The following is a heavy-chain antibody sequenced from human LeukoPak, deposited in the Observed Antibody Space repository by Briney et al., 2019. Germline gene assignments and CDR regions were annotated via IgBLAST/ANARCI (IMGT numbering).Heavy chain of an antibody. CDR3: AKRAVAGPHNWFDP. CDR2: IRYDGSNK. CDR1: GFTFSSYG. D-gene: IGHD6-19*01. J-gene: IGHJ5*02. V-gene: IGHV3-30*02. Sequence: PGGSLRLSCAASGFTFSSYGMHRVRQAPGKGLEWVAFIRYDGSNKYYADSVKGRFTISRDNSKNTLYQQVNSLRAEDTAVYYCAKRAVAGPHNWFDPWGQGTLVTVSS.